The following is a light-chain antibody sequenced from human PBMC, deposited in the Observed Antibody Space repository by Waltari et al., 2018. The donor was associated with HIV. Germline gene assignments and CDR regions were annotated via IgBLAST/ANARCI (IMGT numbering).Light chain of an antibody. CDR2: RND. J-gene: IGLJ1*01. CDR1: SSNIGRHY. Sequence: QPVLTQPPSASETPGQSLSISCSGGSSNIGRHYVFWYQPVANMATKLPVSRNDQRPSGVPDRFSGSRSGTSASLVISGLRAEDEALYYCASWDDGLSGHVFGSGTTVFVL. V-gene: IGLV1-47*01. CDR3: ASWDDGLSGHV.